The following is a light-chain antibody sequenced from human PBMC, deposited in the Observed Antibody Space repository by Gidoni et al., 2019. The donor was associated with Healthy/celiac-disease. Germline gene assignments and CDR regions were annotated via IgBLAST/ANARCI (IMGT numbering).Light chain of an antibody. CDR2: KAS. CDR3: QQYNSYSIR. V-gene: IGKV1-5*03. J-gene: IGKJ2*03. Sequence: DIQMTQSSSTLSASVGDRVTITCRASQSISSWLAWYQQKPGKAPKLLIYKASSLESGVPSRFSGSGSGTEFTLTISSLQPDDFATYYCQQYNSYSIRFGQGTKLEIK. CDR1: QSISSW.